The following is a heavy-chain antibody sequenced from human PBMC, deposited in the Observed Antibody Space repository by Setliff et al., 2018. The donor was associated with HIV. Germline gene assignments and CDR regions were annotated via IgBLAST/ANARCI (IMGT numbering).Heavy chain of an antibody. CDR1: GGSISSYY. J-gene: IGHJ6*03. Sequence: SETLSLTCTVSGGSISSYYWSWIRQPAGKGLEWIGRIYTSGSTNYNPSLKSRVTMSVDTSKNQFSLKLSTVPAAATAVYYCARDQPGPKVRYYYSYYMDVWGKGTTVTVSS. CDR3: ARDQPGPKVRYYYSYYMDV. CDR2: IYTSGST. V-gene: IGHV4-4*07.